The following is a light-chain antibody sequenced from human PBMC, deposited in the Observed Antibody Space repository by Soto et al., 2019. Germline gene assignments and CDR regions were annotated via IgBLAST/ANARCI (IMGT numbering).Light chain of an antibody. CDR3: QQSYRTPPT. V-gene: IGKV1-39*01. J-gene: IGKJ1*01. CDR2: AAS. CDR1: QSISSY. Sequence: DIQMTQSPSSLSASVGDRVTITCLASQSISSYLNWYQQKPGKAPKLLIYAASSLQSGVPSRFSGSGSGTDFTLTISSPQPEDFATYYCQQSYRTPPTFGQGTKMEIK.